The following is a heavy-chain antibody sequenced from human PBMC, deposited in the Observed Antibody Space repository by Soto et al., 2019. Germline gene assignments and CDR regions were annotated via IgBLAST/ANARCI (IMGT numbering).Heavy chain of an antibody. CDR2: INSNSGAT. Sequence: GASVKVSCKASGYTFPAYYLHWVRQAPGHGLEWMGWINSNSGATNYAQKFQGRVTMARDTSISTAYMELSGLLSDDTAVYYCARESLVPGTRHFDYWGQGTLVTVSS. D-gene: IGHD1-7*01. J-gene: IGHJ4*02. CDR1: GYTFPAYY. V-gene: IGHV1-2*02. CDR3: ARESLVPGTRHFDY.